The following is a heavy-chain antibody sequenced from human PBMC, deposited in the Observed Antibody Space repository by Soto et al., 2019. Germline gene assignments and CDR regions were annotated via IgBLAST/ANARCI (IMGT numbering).Heavy chain of an antibody. CDR3: ARDMIRGGMDV. CDR2: IYYSGST. J-gene: IGHJ6*04. Sequence: QVQLQESGPGLVKPSQTLSLTCTVSGGSISSGDYYWSWIRQPPGKGLERIGYIYYSGSTFYNPSLKSRVTISVDTSKNEFSLKLSSVTAADTAVYYCARDMIRGGMDVWGKGTTGTVSS. V-gene: IGHV4-30-4*01. D-gene: IGHD3-10*01. CDR1: GGSISSGDYY.